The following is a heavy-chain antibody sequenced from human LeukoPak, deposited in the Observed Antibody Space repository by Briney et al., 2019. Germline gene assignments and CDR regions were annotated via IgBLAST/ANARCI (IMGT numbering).Heavy chain of an antibody. CDR2: MYLDGRT. J-gene: IGHJ4*02. V-gene: IGHV4-4*02. CDR1: GGSISSLNL. CDR3: AGLEGRYSTDWFYFFDY. D-gene: IGHD6-19*01. Sequence: SGTLPLTCAVSGGSISSLNLWSWLRQPLGKGLEWVGEMYLDGRTNFHPSVRGRVTIFIDKPKNQLSLQLTSVTAADTAVYYCAGLEGRYSTDWFYFFDYWGQGALVTVSS.